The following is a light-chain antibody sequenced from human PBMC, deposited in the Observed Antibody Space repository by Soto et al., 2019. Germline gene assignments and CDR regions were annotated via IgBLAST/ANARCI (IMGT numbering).Light chain of an antibody. J-gene: IGKJ1*01. Sequence: DIVMAQSSATPTVTPWETATLSFQASQTVSSNLAWYHQKPGQAPRLLIYGASTRDTGIPARFSGSGSGTEFTLTISSLQSEDFAVYFCQQHDQWPATFGQGTKVDIK. CDR1: QTVSSN. CDR2: GAS. CDR3: QQHDQWPAT. V-gene: IGKV3-15*01.